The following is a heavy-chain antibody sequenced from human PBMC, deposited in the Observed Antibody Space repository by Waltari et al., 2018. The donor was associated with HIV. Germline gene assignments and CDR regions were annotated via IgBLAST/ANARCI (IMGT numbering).Heavy chain of an antibody. J-gene: IGHJ6*03. CDR1: GYNFIDYW. Sequence: EVQLVQSGAEVKAPGESLKISCKASGYNFIDYWIVWVRQMPGKGLELMGIISPGDSATTYSPSFQGQVTISLDKSITTAYLQWGGLKASDSAIYYCARGYYYADVWGEGTTVTVSS. CDR3: ARGYYYADV. V-gene: IGHV5-51*01. CDR2: ISPGDSAT.